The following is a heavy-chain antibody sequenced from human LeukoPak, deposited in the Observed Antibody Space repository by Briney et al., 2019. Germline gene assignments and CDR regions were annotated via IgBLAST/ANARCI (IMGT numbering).Heavy chain of an antibody. Sequence: QTGGSLRLSCAASGFTFSSYWMSRVRQAPGKGLEWVANIKQDGSEKYYVDSVKGRFTISRDNAKNSLYLQMNSLRAEDTAVYYCAKISEQDNYFDYWGQGTLVTVSS. CDR1: GFTFSSYW. D-gene: IGHD6-13*01. CDR2: IKQDGSEK. CDR3: AKISEQDNYFDY. J-gene: IGHJ4*02. V-gene: IGHV3-7*01.